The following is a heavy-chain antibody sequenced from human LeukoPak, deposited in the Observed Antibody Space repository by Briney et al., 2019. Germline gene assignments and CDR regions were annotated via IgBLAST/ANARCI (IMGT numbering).Heavy chain of an antibody. CDR1: GFSVSNKY. J-gene: IGHJ4*02. Sequence: GGSLRLSCAASGFSVSNKYMSWVRQAPGKGLEWVSSISSSSSDIYYADSVKGRFTISRDNAKKSLSLQMNSLRAEDTAVYYCARAILYPYYFDYWGEGTLVTVSS. CDR3: ARAILYPYYFDY. D-gene: IGHD2-8*01. CDR2: ISSSSSDI. V-gene: IGHV3-21*01.